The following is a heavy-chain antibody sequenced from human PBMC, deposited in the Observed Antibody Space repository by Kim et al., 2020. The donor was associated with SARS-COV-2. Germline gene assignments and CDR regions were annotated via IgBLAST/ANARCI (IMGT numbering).Heavy chain of an antibody. D-gene: IGHD4-17*01. Sequence: GGSLRLSCGASGFIFSAYWMTWVRQAPGKGLEWVANITPDGSEKYYVDSVKGRFTISRHNARNSLFLEMNSLRAEDSAVYYCATIASTVTDFDYWGQGTLVPVSS. CDR2: ITPDGSEK. J-gene: IGHJ4*02. CDR1: GFIFSAYW. V-gene: IGHV3-7*01. CDR3: ATIASTVTDFDY.